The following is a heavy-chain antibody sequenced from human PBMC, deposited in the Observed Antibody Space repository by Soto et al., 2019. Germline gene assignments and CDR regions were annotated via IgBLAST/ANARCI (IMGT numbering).Heavy chain of an antibody. CDR3: AREGPDIVVVPAARYYFDY. CDR2: ISSSSSTI. D-gene: IGHD2-2*01. Sequence: EVQLVESGGGLVQPGGSLRLSCAASGFTFSSYSMNWVRQAPGKGLEWVSYISSSSSTIYYADSVKGRFTISRDNAKNSLYLQMNSLRAEDTAVYYCAREGPDIVVVPAARYYFDYWGQGTLVTVSS. CDR1: GFTFSSYS. V-gene: IGHV3-48*01. J-gene: IGHJ4*02.